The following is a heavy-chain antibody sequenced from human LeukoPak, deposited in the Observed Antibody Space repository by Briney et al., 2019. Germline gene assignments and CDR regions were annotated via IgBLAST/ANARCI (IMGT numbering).Heavy chain of an antibody. V-gene: IGHV3-30*18. J-gene: IGHJ4*02. CDR2: ISYDGRNK. D-gene: IGHD6-19*01. Sequence: GGSLRLSCAASGFTFSSYGMHWVRQAPGKGLEWVAVISYDGRNKYYADSVKGRFTISRDNSKNTLYLQMNSLRAEDTAVYYCAKGRRSGWYVLIFDYWGQGTLVTVSS. CDR3: AKGRRSGWYVLIFDY. CDR1: GFTFSSYG.